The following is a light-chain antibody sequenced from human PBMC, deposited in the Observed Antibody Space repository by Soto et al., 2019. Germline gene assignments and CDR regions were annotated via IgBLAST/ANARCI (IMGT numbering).Light chain of an antibody. CDR3: QQYNSYSRT. V-gene: IGKV1-5*01. Sequence: DIQMTQSPSTLSASVGDRVTITCRASQSIRTWLAWYQQKPGKAPKLLISDASSLKSGVPSRFSGSGSATEFTLTISSLQPDDFATYYCQQYNSYSRTFGQGTKV. J-gene: IGKJ1*01. CDR2: DAS. CDR1: QSIRTW.